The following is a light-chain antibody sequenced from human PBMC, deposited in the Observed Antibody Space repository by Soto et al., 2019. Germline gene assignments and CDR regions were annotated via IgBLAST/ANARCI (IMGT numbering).Light chain of an antibody. J-gene: IGKJ1*01. CDR2: AAS. CDR1: QSVSSRY. CDR3: QQYGSSSWT. Sequence: EIVLTQSPGTLSLSPGDRATLSCRASQSVSSRYFAWYRQRFGQAPRLLIYAASSRAAGIPDRFSGSGSGTDFTLTISRLEPEDFAVYYCQQYGSSSWTFGQGTKVEIK. V-gene: IGKV3-20*01.